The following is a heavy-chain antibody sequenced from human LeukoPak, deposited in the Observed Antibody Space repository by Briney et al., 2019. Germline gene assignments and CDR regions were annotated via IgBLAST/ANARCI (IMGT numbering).Heavy chain of an antibody. Sequence: SVKVSCKASGFTFTSSAVQWVRQARGQRLEWIGWIVVGSGNTNYAQKFQERVTITRDMSTSTAYMELSSLRSEDTAVYYCAADPGVPYYYDYWGQGTPVTVSS. V-gene: IGHV1-58*01. D-gene: IGHD3-10*01. CDR3: AADPGVPYYYDY. J-gene: IGHJ4*02. CDR2: IVVGSGNT. CDR1: GFTFTSSA.